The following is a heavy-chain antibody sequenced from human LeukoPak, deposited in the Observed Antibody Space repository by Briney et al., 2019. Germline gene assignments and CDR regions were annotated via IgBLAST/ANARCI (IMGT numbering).Heavy chain of an antibody. CDR3: AREYSSSWYIKKYFDY. CDR1: GFTFSSYG. Sequence: QTGGSLRLSCAASGFTFSSYGMSWVRQAPGKGLEWVANIKQDGSEKYYVDSVKGRFTISRDNAKNSLYLQMNSLRAEDTAVYYCAREYSSSWYIKKYFDYWGQGTLVTVSS. D-gene: IGHD6-13*01. J-gene: IGHJ4*02. V-gene: IGHV3-7*01. CDR2: IKQDGSEK.